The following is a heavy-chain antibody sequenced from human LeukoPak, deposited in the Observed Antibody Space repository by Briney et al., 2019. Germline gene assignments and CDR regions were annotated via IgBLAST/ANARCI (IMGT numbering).Heavy chain of an antibody. CDR2: ISYDGSNK. V-gene: IGHV3-30*04. Sequence: PGESLRLSCAASGFTFSSYAMHWVRQAPGKGLEWVAVISYDGSNKYYADSVKGRFTISRDNSKNTLYLQMNSLRAEDTAVYYCARDPVSSGYQFDYWGQGTLVTVSS. D-gene: IGHD6-19*01. CDR3: ARDPVSSGYQFDY. CDR1: GFTFSSYA. J-gene: IGHJ4*02.